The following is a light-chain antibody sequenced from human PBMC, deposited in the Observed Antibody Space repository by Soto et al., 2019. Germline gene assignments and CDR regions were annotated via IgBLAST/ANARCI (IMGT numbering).Light chain of an antibody. CDR1: SSNIGSRT. V-gene: IGLV1-44*01. Sequence: QAVVTQPPSASGAPGQRVTISCSGSSSNIGSRTVNWYQQVPGTAPKVLILSNNRRPSGVPDRISGSKSGTSASLAISGLQSEDEADYFCAGWDNSLNGVVFGGGTKLTVL. CDR3: AGWDNSLNGVV. CDR2: SNN. J-gene: IGLJ2*01.